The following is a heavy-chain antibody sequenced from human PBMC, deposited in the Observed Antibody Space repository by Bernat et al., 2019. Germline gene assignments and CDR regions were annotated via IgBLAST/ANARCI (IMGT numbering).Heavy chain of an antibody. V-gene: IGHV4-61*01. CDR2: IYYSGST. D-gene: IGHD3-3*01. J-gene: IGHJ4*02. Sequence: QLQLQESGPGLVKPSETLSLTCTVSGGSVSSGSYYWSWIRQPPGKGLEWIGYIYYSGSTNYNPSLKSRVTISVDTSKNQFSLKLSSVTAADTAVYYCASTFDDFWSGYYPKYFDYWGQGTLVTVSS. CDR1: GGSVSSGSYY. CDR3: ASTFDDFWSGYYPKYFDY.